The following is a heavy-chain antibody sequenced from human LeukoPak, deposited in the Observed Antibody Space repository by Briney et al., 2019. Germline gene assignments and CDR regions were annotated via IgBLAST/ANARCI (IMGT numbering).Heavy chain of an antibody. J-gene: IGHJ4*02. CDR2: IAADGKDK. D-gene: IGHD6-19*01. Sequence: PGGSLRLSCAASGFPFSSHAMHWVRQAPGKGLEWVAVIAADGKDKHHADSVRGRFTISRDNSKNTLYLQMNSLRTEDTAVYYCARDRGRIAVYYFDYWGQGTLVTVSS. CDR1: GFPFSSHA. V-gene: IGHV3-30*04. CDR3: ARDRGRIAVYYFDY.